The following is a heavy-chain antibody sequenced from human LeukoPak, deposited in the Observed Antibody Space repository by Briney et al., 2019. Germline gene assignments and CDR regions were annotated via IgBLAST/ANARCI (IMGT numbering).Heavy chain of an antibody. CDR2: ISWNSGSI. V-gene: IGHV3-9*01. D-gene: IGHD6-19*01. Sequence: PGRSLRLSCAASGFTFDDYALHWVRQAPGKGLEWVSGISWNSGSIGYADSVKGRFTISRDNAKNSLYLQMNSLRAEDTALYYCAGLADYWGQGTLVTVSS. CDR3: AGLADY. J-gene: IGHJ4*02. CDR1: GFTFDDYA.